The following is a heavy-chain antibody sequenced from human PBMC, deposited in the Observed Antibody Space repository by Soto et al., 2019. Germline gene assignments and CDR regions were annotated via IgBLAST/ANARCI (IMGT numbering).Heavy chain of an antibody. J-gene: IGHJ3*02. CDR3: AIDTYYDSSGGAFDI. CDR1: GFTFSSYG. D-gene: IGHD3-22*01. Sequence: QVQLVESGGGVVQPGRSLRLSCAASGFTFSSYGMHWVRQAPGKGLEWVAVIWYDGSNKYYADSVKGRFTISRDNSKNTLYLQMNSLRAEDTAVYYCAIDTYYDSSGGAFDIWGQGTMVTVSS. V-gene: IGHV3-33*01. CDR2: IWYDGSNK.